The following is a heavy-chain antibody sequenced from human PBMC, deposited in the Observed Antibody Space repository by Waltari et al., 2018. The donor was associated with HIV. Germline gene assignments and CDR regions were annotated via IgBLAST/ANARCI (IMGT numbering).Heavy chain of an antibody. CDR1: GGSISSSSYY. V-gene: IGHV4-39*01. D-gene: IGHD2-15*01. Sequence: QLQLQESGPGLVKPSETLSLTCTVSGGSISSSSYYWGWIRQPPGKGLEWIGRIYYSGSTYYNPSLKSRVTISVDESKNQFSLKLGAVTAADTAVYYGAIGLVVVAAHGMYFQHWGQGTLVTVSS. CDR2: IYYSGST. CDR3: AIGLVVVAAHGMYFQH. J-gene: IGHJ1*01.